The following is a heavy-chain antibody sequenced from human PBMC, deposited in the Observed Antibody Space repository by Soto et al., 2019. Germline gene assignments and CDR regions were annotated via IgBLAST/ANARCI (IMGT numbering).Heavy chain of an antibody. D-gene: IGHD3-3*02. Sequence: QLQLQESGPGLVKPSETLSLTCTVSGGSISSSSYYWGWIRQPPGKGLEWIGSIYYSGSTYYNPSLKGRVTISVETSKHQFSLKLSSVTAADTAVYYCASPKIAFYNWFDPWGQGTLVTVSS. V-gene: IGHV4-39*01. J-gene: IGHJ5*02. CDR2: IYYSGST. CDR3: ASPKIAFYNWFDP. CDR1: GGSISSSSYY.